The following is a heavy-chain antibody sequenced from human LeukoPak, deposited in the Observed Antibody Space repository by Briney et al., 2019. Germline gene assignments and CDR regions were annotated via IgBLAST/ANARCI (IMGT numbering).Heavy chain of an antibody. CDR1: GFTFSSYE. CDR3: ASSERWLQLCFDY. Sequence: GGSLRLSCAASGFTFSSYEMNWVRQAPGQGLEWVSYISSSGSTIYYADSVKGRFTISRDNSKNSLYLQMNSLRAEDTAVYYCASSERWLQLCFDYWGQGTLGTVSS. J-gene: IGHJ4*02. V-gene: IGHV3-48*03. CDR2: ISSSGSTI. D-gene: IGHD5-24*01.